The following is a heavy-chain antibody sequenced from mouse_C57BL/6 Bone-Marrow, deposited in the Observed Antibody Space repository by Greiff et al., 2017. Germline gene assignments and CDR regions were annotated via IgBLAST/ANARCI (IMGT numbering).Heavy chain of an antibody. D-gene: IGHD2-1*01. V-gene: IGHV1-53*01. CDR1: GYTFTSYW. Sequence: QVQLQQPGPELVKPGASVKLSCKASGYTFTSYWMHWVKQRPGQGLEWIGNINPSNGGTNYNENFKSKATLHVDKSSSTAYMQRSSLTSEDAAVDYCARSGYLLWALWGQGTTLTVSS. CDR3: ARSGYLLWAL. CDR2: INPSNGGT. J-gene: IGHJ2*01.